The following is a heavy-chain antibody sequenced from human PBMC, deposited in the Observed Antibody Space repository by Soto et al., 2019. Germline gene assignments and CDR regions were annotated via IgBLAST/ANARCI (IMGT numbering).Heavy chain of an antibody. Sequence: GGSLRLSCIASGLPHSLFAMMWIRQAPGKGLECVSGIYGSGGGIQYADSVKGRFTISRDNSKNTVYLQMTDLRADDTAVYYCAKDAVYNDGLWLMDLWGQGTQVTVSS. CDR3: AKDAVYNDGLWLMDL. CDR1: GLPHSLFA. J-gene: IGHJ4*02. CDR2: IYGSGGGI. V-gene: IGHV3-23*01. D-gene: IGHD3-10*01.